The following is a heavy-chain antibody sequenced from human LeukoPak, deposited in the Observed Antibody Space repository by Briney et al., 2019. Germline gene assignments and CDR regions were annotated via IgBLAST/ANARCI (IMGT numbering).Heavy chain of an antibody. Sequence: GGSLRLSCEASGFTFSAYWMSWVRQAPGKGLEWVANIKQDGSEKYYVDSVKGRFTISRDNAKNSLFLQMNSLRDEDTAVYYCASGFSSSPYFDYWGQGTLVTVSS. V-gene: IGHV3-7*02. CDR1: GFTFSAYW. J-gene: IGHJ4*02. CDR2: IKQDGSEK. CDR3: ASGFSSSPYFDY. D-gene: IGHD6-6*01.